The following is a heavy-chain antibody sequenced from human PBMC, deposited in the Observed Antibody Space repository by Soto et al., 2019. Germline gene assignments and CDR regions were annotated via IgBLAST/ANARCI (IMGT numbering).Heavy chain of an antibody. CDR3: ARDGQVLPATINIDS. Sequence: PGGSLTLSCAASGFTCSSYSMHCVRQAPGKGLEWVAVIWYDGSNKYYADSVKGRFTISRDNSKNTLYLQMNSLRAEDTAVYYCARDGQVLPATINIDSWGQGTLVTVSS. CDR2: IWYDGSNK. D-gene: IGHD2-2*02. V-gene: IGHV3-33*01. J-gene: IGHJ4*02. CDR1: GFTCSSYS.